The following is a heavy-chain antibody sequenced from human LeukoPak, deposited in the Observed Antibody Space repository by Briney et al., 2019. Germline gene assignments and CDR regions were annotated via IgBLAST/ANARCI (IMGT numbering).Heavy chain of an antibody. J-gene: IGHJ4*02. D-gene: IGHD3-3*01. CDR2: IIPIFCTA. CDR3: AVGRTIFGVVICLDY. V-gene: IGHV1-69*05. CDR1: GGTFSSYA. Sequence: SVKVSCKASGGTFSSYAISWVRQAPGQGLEWMGGIIPIFCTANYAQKFQGRVTITTDESTSTAYMELSSLRSEYTAVYYCAVGRTIFGVVICLDYWGQGTLVTVSS.